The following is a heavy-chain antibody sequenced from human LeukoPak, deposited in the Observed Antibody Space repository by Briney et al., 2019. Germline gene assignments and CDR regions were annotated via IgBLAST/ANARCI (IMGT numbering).Heavy chain of an antibody. CDR2: ISYDGSNK. D-gene: IGHD2-2*01. CDR1: GFTFSSYA. Sequence: PGRSLRLSCAASGFTFSSYAMHWVRQAPGKGLEWVAVISYDGSNKYYADSVKGQFTISRDNSKNTLYLQMNSLRAEDTAVYYCARDIHCSSTSCYGAFDIWGQGTMVTVSS. J-gene: IGHJ3*02. CDR3: ARDIHCSSTSCYGAFDI. V-gene: IGHV3-30-3*01.